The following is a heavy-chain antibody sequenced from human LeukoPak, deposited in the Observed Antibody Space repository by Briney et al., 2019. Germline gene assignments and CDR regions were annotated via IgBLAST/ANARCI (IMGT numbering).Heavy chain of an antibody. D-gene: IGHD1-26*01. Sequence: GSLRLSCAASGFTFSDYTIQWVRRAPGKRLQSVSAFTSHWSYTHYADSVKGRFTISRDNTRNAVFLQMGGLRIEDMAVYYCARVKMGATVSDYYYYYMDVWGKGTTVTVSS. CDR3: ARVKMGATVSDYYYYYMDV. CDR2: FTSHWSYT. J-gene: IGHJ6*03. V-gene: IGHV3-64*02. CDR1: GFTFSDYT.